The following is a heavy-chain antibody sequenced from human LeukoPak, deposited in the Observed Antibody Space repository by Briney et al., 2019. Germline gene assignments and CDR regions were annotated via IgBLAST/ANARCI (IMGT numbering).Heavy chain of an antibody. CDR2: IYRSGST. D-gene: IGHD4-23*01. V-gene: IGHV3-66*01. Sequence: GGSLRLSCAASGFIVSNNYMSWVRQAPGMGLEWVSVIYRSGSTYYADSVKGRFTISRDNSNNTVYLQMNSLRAEDTAVYYCAANGGPFDFWGQGTLVTVSS. CDR3: AANGGPFDF. J-gene: IGHJ4*02. CDR1: GFIVSNNY.